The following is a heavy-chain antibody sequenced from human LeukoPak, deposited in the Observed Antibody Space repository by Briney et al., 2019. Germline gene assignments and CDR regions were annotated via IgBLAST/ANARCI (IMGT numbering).Heavy chain of an antibody. J-gene: IGHJ4*02. Sequence: SVKVSCKASGGTFSSYAISWVRQAPGQGLEWMGGIIPIFGTANYAQKFQGRVTITADESTSTAYMELSSLRSEDTAVYYCARSDLYDFWSGYPFDYRGQGTLVTVSS. CDR2: IIPIFGTA. CDR1: GGTFSSYA. V-gene: IGHV1-69*01. CDR3: ARSDLYDFWSGYPFDY. D-gene: IGHD3-3*01.